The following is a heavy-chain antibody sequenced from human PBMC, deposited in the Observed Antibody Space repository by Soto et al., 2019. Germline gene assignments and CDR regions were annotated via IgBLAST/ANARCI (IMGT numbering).Heavy chain of an antibody. CDR3: VGHFSDALLAT. CDR1: GFTFSTYT. V-gene: IGHV3-48*01. CDR2: ISSRGGTI. Sequence: EVQLVESGGDLIQPGGSLRLSCAASGFTFSTYTMHWVRQAPGKGLEWVSYISSRGGTIHYADSVKGRFTISRDNAKNSLYLHMNSLRVEDTAVYYCVGHFSDALLATWGQGTLVTVSS. D-gene: IGHD3-3*02. J-gene: IGHJ4*02.